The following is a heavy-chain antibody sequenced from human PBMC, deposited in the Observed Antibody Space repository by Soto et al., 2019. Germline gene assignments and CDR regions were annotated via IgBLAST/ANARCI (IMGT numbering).Heavy chain of an antibody. V-gene: IGHV4-59*01. Sequence: SETLSLTCTVSGGSISSYYWSWIRQPPGKGLEWIGYIYYSGSTNYNPSLKSRVTISVDTSKNQFSLKLSSVTAADTAVYYCARVSAFGRYFDYWGQGTLVTVSS. D-gene: IGHD3-16*01. CDR2: IYYSGST. CDR3: ARVSAFGRYFDY. J-gene: IGHJ4*02. CDR1: GGSISSYY.